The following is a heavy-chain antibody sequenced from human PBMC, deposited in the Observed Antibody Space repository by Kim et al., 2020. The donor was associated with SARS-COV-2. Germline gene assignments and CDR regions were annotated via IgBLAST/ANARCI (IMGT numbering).Heavy chain of an antibody. V-gene: IGHV3-9*01. CDR1: GFTFDDYA. D-gene: IGHD6-19*01. CDR2: ISWNSGSI. CDR3: AKDMIGLSSGWGRDAFDI. Sequence: GGSLRLSCAASGFTFDDYAMHWVRQAPGKGLEWVSGISWNSGSIGYADSVKGRFTISRDNAKNSLYLQMNSLRAEDTALYYCAKDMIGLSSGWGRDAFDIWGQGTMVTVSS. J-gene: IGHJ3*02.